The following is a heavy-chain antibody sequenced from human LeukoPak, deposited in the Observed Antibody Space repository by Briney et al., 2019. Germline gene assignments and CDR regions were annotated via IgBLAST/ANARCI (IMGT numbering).Heavy chain of an antibody. CDR3: ARGLRNTDTFDI. J-gene: IGHJ3*02. Sequence: PGGSLRLSCAASGFTFSSYAMSWVRQAPGKGLEWVSAIGGSGGSTYYADSVKGRFTISRDNSKNTLYLQMNSLRAEDTAEYYCARGLRNTDTFDIWGQGTMVTVSS. V-gene: IGHV3-23*01. CDR2: IGGSGGST. CDR1: GFTFSSYA.